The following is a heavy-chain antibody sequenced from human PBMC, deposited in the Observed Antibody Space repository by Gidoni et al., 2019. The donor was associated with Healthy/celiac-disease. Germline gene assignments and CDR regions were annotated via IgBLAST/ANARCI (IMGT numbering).Heavy chain of an antibody. Sequence: EVQLLESGGGLVQPGGSRRLSCAASGFTFSSYAMSWVRQAPGKGLAWVSAISGSGGSTYYADSVKGRFTSSRDNSKNTLYLQMNSLRAEDTAVYYCAKVILGKTHVFWGQGTLVTVSS. CDR1: GFTFSSYA. J-gene: IGHJ4*02. CDR2: ISGSGGST. CDR3: AKVILGKTHVF. V-gene: IGHV3-23*01. D-gene: IGHD1-26*01.